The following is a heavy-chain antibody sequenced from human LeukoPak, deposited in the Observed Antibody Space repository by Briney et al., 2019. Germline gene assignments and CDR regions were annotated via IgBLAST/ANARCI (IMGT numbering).Heavy chain of an antibody. D-gene: IGHD6-6*01. V-gene: IGHV3-9*03. CDR1: GFTFDDYA. CDR3: AKGRKQLGDYFDY. Sequence: GGSLRLSCAASGFTFDDYAMHWVRQAPGKGLEWVSGISWNSGSIGYADSVKGRFTISRDNAKNSLYLQMNSLRAEDMALYYCAKGRKQLGDYFDYWGQGTLVTVSS. J-gene: IGHJ4*02. CDR2: ISWNSGSI.